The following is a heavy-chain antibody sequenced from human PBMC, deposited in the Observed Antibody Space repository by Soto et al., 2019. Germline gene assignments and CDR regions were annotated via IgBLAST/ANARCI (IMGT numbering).Heavy chain of an antibody. D-gene: IGHD5-12*01. CDR1: GFTFDDYA. J-gene: IGHJ4*02. Sequence: GGSLRLSCAASGFTFDDYAMHWVRKAPGKGLEWVSGISWNSGSIGYADSVKGRFTISRDNAKNSLYLQMNSLRAEDTALYYCAKGLTTGYDYSIDYWGQGTLVTVSS. V-gene: IGHV3-9*01. CDR2: ISWNSGSI. CDR3: AKGLTTGYDYSIDY.